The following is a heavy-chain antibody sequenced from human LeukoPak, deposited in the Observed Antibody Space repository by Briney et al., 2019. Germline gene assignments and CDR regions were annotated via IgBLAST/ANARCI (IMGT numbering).Heavy chain of an antibody. Sequence: QTLSLTCAISGDSVTSNGAAWNWIRQSPSRGLEWLGRTYYRSKWYNEYAVSVKSRITINPDTSKNQFSLQLNSVTPEDTAVYHCARDHYYDSSGYLPFDYWGQGTLVTVSS. CDR3: ARDHYYDSSGYLPFDY. D-gene: IGHD3-22*01. V-gene: IGHV6-1*01. J-gene: IGHJ4*02. CDR1: GDSVTSNGAA. CDR2: TYYRSKWYN.